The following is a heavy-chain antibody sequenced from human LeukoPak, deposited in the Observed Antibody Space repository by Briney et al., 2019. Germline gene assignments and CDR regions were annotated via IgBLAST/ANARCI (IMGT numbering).Heavy chain of an antibody. CDR3: ARGYSSSWYLNWFDP. V-gene: IGHV4-38-2*02. CDR2: IYHSGST. Sequence: SETLSLTCTVSGYSISSGYYWGWIRQPPGKGLEWIGSIYHSGSTYYNPSLKSRVTISVDTSKNQFSLKLSSMTAADTAVYYCARGYSSSWYLNWFDPWGQGTLVTVSS. J-gene: IGHJ5*02. CDR1: GYSISSGYY. D-gene: IGHD6-13*01.